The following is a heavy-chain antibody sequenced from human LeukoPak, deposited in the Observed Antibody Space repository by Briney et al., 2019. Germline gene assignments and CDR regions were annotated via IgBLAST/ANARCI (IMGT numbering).Heavy chain of an antibody. J-gene: IGHJ4*02. CDR2: INTSGGST. Sequence: ASVTVSFTASGYTFTIYYMHWVRQAPGQGLEWMGIINTSGGSTSYEQKFQGRVTITRDMSTSTVYMELSSLRSEDTAVYYCARNPPQYSSGWYDYWGQGTLVTVSS. CDR1: GYTFTIYY. CDR3: ARNPPQYSSGWYDY. V-gene: IGHV1-46*01. D-gene: IGHD6-19*01.